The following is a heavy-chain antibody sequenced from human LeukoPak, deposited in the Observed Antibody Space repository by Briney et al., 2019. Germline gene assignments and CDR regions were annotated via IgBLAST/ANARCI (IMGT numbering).Heavy chain of an antibody. J-gene: IGHJ4*02. CDR1: GFTVSSNY. V-gene: IGHV3-66*01. CDR2: TYSGGFT. D-gene: IGHD1-1*01. Sequence: QPGGSLRLSCAASGFTVSSNYMSWVRQAPGKGLEWVSVTYSGGFTYCADSVKGRFTISRDNSENTLYLQMNSLRAEDTAVYYCARVAKQLYYFDYWGQGTLVTVSS. CDR3: ARVAKQLYYFDY.